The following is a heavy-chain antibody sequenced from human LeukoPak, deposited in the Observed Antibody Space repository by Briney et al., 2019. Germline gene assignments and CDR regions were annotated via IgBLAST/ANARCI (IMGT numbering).Heavy chain of an antibody. J-gene: IGHJ4*02. CDR1: GGSISSSSYY. CDR2: IYYSGST. CDR3: VLTTVKNFDC. Sequence: PSETLSLTCTVSGGSISSSSYYWGWIRQPPGKGLEWIGSIYYSGSTYYNPSLKSRVTISVDTSKNQFSLKLSSVTAADTAVYYCVLTTVKNFDCWGQGTLVTVSS. V-gene: IGHV4-39*07. D-gene: IGHD4-11*01.